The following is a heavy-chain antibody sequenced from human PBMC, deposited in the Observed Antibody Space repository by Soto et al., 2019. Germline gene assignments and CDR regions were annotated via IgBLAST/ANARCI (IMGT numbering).Heavy chain of an antibody. J-gene: IGHJ6*03. D-gene: IGHD6-19*01. CDR1: GFTFSSYS. V-gene: IGHV3-21*01. Sequence: GGSLRLSCAASGFTFSSYSMNWVRQAPGKGLEWVSSISSSSSYIYYADSVKGRFTISRDNAKNSLYLQMNSLRAEDTAVYYCARNADVSGWYGFKGYYYYMDVWGKGTTVTVSS. CDR2: ISSSSSYI. CDR3: ARNADVSGWYGFKGYYYYMDV.